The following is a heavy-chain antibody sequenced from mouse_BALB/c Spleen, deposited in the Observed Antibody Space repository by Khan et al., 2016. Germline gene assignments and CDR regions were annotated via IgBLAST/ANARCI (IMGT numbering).Heavy chain of an antibody. D-gene: IGHD2-3*01. CDR2: ISYSGST. J-gene: IGHJ3*01. V-gene: IGHV3-2*02. CDR1: GYSITSDYA. Sequence: EVQLQESGPGLVKPSQSLSLTCTVTGYSITSDYAWNWIRQFPGNKLEWMGYISYSGSTSYNPSLKSRISSTRDTSKNQFFLQLNSVTTEDTATYYCARGDGYPWFAYWGQGTLVTVSA. CDR3: ARGDGYPWFAY.